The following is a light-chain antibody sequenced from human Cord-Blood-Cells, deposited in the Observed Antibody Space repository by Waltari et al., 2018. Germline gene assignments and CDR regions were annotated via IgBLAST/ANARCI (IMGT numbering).Light chain of an antibody. CDR2: EGS. CDR1: SSPVGSYNL. CDR3: CSYAGSSTVV. J-gene: IGLJ2*01. V-gene: IGLV2-23*01. Sequence: QSALTQPASVSGSPGQAITIPCTGTSSPVGSYNLVPWYQQHPGKALKLMIYEGSKWPSGVSNRFSGAKSGNTASLTIAGLQAEDEADYYCCSYAGSSTVVFGGGTKLTVL.